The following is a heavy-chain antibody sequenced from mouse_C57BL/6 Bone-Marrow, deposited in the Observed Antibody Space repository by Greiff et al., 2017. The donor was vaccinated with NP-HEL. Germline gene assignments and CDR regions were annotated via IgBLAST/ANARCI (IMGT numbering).Heavy chain of an antibody. CDR1: GYTFTSYG. CDR3: ASVYGNYLPWFAY. V-gene: IGHV1-81*01. D-gene: IGHD2-1*01. CDR2: IYPRSGNT. Sequence: QVHVKQSGAELARPGASVKLSCKASGYTFTSYGISWVKQRTGTGLEWIGEIYPRSGNTYYNEKFKGKATLTADKSSSTANMELRSLTSEDSAVYFCASVYGNYLPWFAYWGQGTLVTVSA. J-gene: IGHJ3*01.